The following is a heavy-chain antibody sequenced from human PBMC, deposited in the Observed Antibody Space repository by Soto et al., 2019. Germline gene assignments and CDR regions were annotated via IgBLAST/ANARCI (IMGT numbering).Heavy chain of an antibody. D-gene: IGHD2-2*01. Sequence: GGSLRLSCASSGCTFTTYSLTWVRQSPGKWLEWVASIGSSSNYIYYADSVKGRFTISRDNAKNSLFLQMNSLRAEDTAVYYCATLTYCSIASCTKYYYLMEVLGQGTTVNVSS. CDR2: IGSSSNYI. CDR3: ATLTYCSIASCTKYYYLMEV. J-gene: IGHJ6*01. CDR1: GCTFTTYS. V-gene: IGHV3-21*06.